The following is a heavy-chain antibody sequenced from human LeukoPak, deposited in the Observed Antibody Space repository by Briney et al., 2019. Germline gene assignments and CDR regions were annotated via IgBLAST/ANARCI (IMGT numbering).Heavy chain of an antibody. CDR2: ISSSSSTI. D-gene: IGHD3-10*01. CDR3: ARGVILWFGANMVLPDYGMDV. Sequence: GGSLRLSCAASRFAFTSYSVNWVRQAPGKGLEWVSYISSSSSTIYYADSVKGRFTISRDNAKNSLYLQMNSLRDEDTAVYYCARGVILWFGANMVLPDYGMDVWGQGTTVTVSS. CDR1: RFAFTSYS. J-gene: IGHJ6*02. V-gene: IGHV3-48*02.